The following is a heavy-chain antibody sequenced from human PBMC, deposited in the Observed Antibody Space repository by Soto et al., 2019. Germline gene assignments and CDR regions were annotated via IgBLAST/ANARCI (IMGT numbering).Heavy chain of an antibody. CDR2: VYCGGSS. Sequence: QLQLQASGPGLMKPSETLSLTCTVSGGSISRSSFYWGWIRQPPGKGLEWIGIVYCGGSSYYNPSLETRVTRSVETAKNQFSRRLSSVTAADTAMYYCARQARTVNRDPSYYGMDVWCQGTTVTVSS. CDR3: ARQARTVNRDPSYYGMDV. V-gene: IGHV4-39*01. J-gene: IGHJ6*02. CDR1: GGSISRSSFY. D-gene: IGHD4-4*01.